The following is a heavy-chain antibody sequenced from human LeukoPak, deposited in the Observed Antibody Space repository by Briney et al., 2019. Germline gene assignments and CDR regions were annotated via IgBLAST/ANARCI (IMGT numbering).Heavy chain of an antibody. CDR3: ARMTPDSPSFDY. CDR2: IDWDDDK. D-gene: IGHD2-15*01. Sequence: SGPALVKPTQTLTLTCTFSGFSLSTPEMCVTWIPQPPGKALEWLARIDWDDDKFYGPSLRTRLTISKDTPKNQVVLRMTNMDPVDTGTYYCARMTPDSPSFDYWGQGALITVSS. J-gene: IGHJ4*02. CDR1: GFSLSTPEMC. V-gene: IGHV2-70*17.